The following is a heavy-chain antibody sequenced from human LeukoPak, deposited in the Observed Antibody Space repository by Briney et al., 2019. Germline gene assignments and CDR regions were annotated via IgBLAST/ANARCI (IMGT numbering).Heavy chain of an antibody. V-gene: IGHV3-33*06. Sequence: PGRSLRLSCAASGFTFSSYGMHWVRQAPGKGLEWVAVIWYDGGDKYYADSVKGRFTISRDNSKNTLYLQMNSLRAEDTAVYYCAKESRYTNYYFDYWGQGTLVTVSS. D-gene: IGHD1-1*01. J-gene: IGHJ4*02. CDR2: IWYDGGDK. CDR1: GFTFSSYG. CDR3: AKESRYTNYYFDY.